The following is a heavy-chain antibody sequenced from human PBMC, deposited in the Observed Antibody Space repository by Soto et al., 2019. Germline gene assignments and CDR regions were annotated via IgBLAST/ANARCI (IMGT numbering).Heavy chain of an antibody. V-gene: IGHV4-61*01. CDR2: IYYSGST. CDR3: ARDRGYYDGSGYLKAFDI. Sequence: QVQLQESGPGLVKPSETLSLTCTVSGGSVNSGSYYWSWIRQPPGQGLEWIGYIYYSGSTNYNSSLKSLLTISVDTSKTQFSLKLSSVTAADTAVYYCARDRGYYDGSGYLKAFDIWGQGTMVTVSS. D-gene: IGHD3-22*01. CDR1: GGSVNSGSYY. J-gene: IGHJ3*02.